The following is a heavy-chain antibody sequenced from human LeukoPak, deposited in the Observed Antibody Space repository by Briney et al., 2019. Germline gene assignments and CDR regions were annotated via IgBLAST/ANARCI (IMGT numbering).Heavy chain of an antibody. V-gene: IGHV3-48*01. J-gene: IGHJ5*01. Sequence: GGSLRLPCAASDLTFSTFTMHWVRQAPGKGLEWLPSISSSSRTINYADSVQGRFTVSRDNANSSMFLQMNELRREDTAVYYCAKGSPRGGFDSWGQGTLVTVSS. CDR1: DLTFSTFT. CDR2: ISSSSRTI. CDR3: AKGSPRGGFDS. D-gene: IGHD1-14*01.